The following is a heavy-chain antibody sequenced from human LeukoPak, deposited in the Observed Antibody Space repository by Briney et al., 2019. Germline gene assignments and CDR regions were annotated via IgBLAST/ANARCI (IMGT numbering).Heavy chain of an antibody. CDR1: GFTFSSYA. CDR3: AKFLLGYSSSWYQYY. J-gene: IGHJ4*02. Sequence: GGSLRLSCAASGFTFSSYAMSWVRQAPGKGLEWVSAISGSGGSTYYADSVKGRFTISRDNSKNTLYLQVNSLRAEDTAVYYCAKFLLGYSSSWYQYYWGQGTLVTVSS. CDR2: ISGSGGST. V-gene: IGHV3-23*01. D-gene: IGHD6-13*01.